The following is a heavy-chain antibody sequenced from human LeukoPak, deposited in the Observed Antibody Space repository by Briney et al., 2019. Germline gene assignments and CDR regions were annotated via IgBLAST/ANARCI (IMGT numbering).Heavy chain of an antibody. J-gene: IGHJ4*02. CDR3: ARRELYYYDSSGYPLFDY. Sequence: SETLSLTCTVSGYSISSGYYWGWIRQPPGKGLEWIGSIYHSGSTYYNPSLKSRVTISVDTSKNQFSLKLSSVTAADTAVYYCARRELYYYDSSGYPLFDYWGQGTPVTVSS. CDR2: IYHSGST. D-gene: IGHD3-22*01. V-gene: IGHV4-38-2*02. CDR1: GYSISSGYY.